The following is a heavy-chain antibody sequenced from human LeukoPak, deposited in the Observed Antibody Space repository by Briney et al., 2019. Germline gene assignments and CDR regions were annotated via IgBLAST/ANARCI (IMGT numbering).Heavy chain of an antibody. V-gene: IGHV3-33*06. CDR1: GFTISHFG. D-gene: IGHD4-11*01. J-gene: IGHJ4*02. CDR2: VWIDGTKK. CDR3: AKDAQRGFDYSNSLEY. Sequence: SLRLSCAASGFTISHFGFHWVRQAPGKGLEWVAVVWIDGTKKYYGDSVKGRFIIQRDDSQKTVYLQMDRLRAEDTAIYYCAKDAQRGFDYSNSLEYWGQGSLVTVT.